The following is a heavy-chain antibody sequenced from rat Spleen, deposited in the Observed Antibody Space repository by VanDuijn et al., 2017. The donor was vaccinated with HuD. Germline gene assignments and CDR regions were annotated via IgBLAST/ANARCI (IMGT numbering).Heavy chain of an antibody. CDR1: GFTFSNYG. CDR2: ISYDGSST. D-gene: IGHD1-11*01. V-gene: IGHV5-29*01. Sequence: EVQLVESGGGLVQPGRSLKLSCAASGFTFSNYGMAWVRQAPTKGLEWVATISYDGSSTYYRDSVKGRFTISRDNAKSTLYLQKDSLRSEDTATYYCARHEGAFDYWGQGVMVTVSS. J-gene: IGHJ2*01. CDR3: ARHEGAFDY.